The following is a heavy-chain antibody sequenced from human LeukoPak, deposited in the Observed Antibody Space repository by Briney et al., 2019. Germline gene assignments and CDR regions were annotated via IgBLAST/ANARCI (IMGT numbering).Heavy chain of an antibody. D-gene: IGHD2-2*01. CDR2: ISAYNGNT. V-gene: IGHV1-18*01. J-gene: IGHJ4*02. CDR1: GYTFTSYG. CDR3: ARLEGYCSSTSCYEDY. Sequence: GASVKVSCKASGYTFTSYGISWVRQAPGQGLEWMGWISAYNGNTNYAQKLQGRVTMTIDTSTSTAYMELRSLRSDDTAVYYCARLEGYCSSTSCYEDYWGQGTLVTVSS.